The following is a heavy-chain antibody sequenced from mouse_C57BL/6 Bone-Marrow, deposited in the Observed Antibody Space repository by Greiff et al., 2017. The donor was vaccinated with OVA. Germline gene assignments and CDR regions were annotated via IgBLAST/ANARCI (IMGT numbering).Heavy chain of an antibody. V-gene: IGHV2-5*01. J-gene: IGHJ4*01. Sequence: QVQLQQSGPGLVQPSQSLSITCTVSGFSLTSYGVHWVRQSPGKGLEWLGVIWRGGSTDYNAAFMSRLSITKDNSKSQVFFKMNSLEADDTAIYYCAKKGGGNYCYAMDYWGQGTSVTVSS. CDR2: IWRGGST. CDR1: GFSLTSYG. D-gene: IGHD2-1*01. CDR3: AKKGGGNYCYAMDY.